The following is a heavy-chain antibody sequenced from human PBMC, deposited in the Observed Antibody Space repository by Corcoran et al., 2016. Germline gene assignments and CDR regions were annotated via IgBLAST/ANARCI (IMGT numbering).Heavy chain of an antibody. Sequence: QVQLVQSGAEVKKPGASVKVSCKASGYTFTDYYIHWVRQAPGQGLEWMGWINPNSGGTNYAQKFQGRVTMTRDTSISTAYMELSSLRSDDTAVYYCARTLYDVWSAYCFDYWGQGTLVTVSS. J-gene: IGHJ4*02. D-gene: IGHD3-3*01. CDR2: INPNSGGT. CDR3: ARTLYDVWSAYCFDY. V-gene: IGHV1-2*02. CDR1: GYTFTDYY.